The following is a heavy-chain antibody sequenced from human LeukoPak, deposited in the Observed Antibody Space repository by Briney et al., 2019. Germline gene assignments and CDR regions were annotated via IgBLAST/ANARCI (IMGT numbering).Heavy chain of an antibody. CDR2: IYYSGST. V-gene: IGHV4-30-4*01. D-gene: IGHD5-12*01. CDR3: ARDRGPYSGYDSYYFDY. Sequence: SSETLSLTCTVSGGSITSGEHYCSWIRQPPGKGLEWIGYIYYSGSTYYNPSLKSRVTISVDTSKNQFSLKLSSVTAADTAVYYCARDRGPYSGYDSYYFDYWGQGTLVTVSS. J-gene: IGHJ4*02. CDR1: GGSITSGEHY.